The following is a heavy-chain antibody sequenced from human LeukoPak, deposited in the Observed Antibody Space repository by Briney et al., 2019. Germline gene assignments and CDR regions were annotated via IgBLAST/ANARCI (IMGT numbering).Heavy chain of an antibody. CDR2: IYYGGST. J-gene: IGHJ4*02. V-gene: IGHV4-59*08. Sequence: SETLSLTCTVSGGSISSYYWSWIRQPPGKGLEWIGYIYYGGSTNYNPSLKSRVTISVDTSKNQFSLKLSSVTAADTAVYYCARHADVYSSSFGYFDYWGQGTLVTVSS. CDR3: ARHADVYSSSFGYFDY. D-gene: IGHD6-13*01. CDR1: GGSISSYY.